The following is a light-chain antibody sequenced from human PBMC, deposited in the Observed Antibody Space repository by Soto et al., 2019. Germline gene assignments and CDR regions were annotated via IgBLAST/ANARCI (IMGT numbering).Light chain of an antibody. CDR3: QQRSNWPPLT. J-gene: IGKJ4*01. CDR1: QRISRF. V-gene: IGKV3-11*01. CDR2: DAS. Sequence: PGERATLSCRASQRISRFLAWYQQKPGQAPRLLIYDASDRATGIPARFSGSGSGTDFTLTISSLEPEDFAVYYCQQRSNWPPLTFGGGTQVEIK.